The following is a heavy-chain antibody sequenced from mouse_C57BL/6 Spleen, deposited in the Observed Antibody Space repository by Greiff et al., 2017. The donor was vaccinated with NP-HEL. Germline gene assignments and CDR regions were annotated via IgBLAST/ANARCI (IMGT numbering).Heavy chain of an antibody. J-gene: IGHJ4*01. D-gene: IGHD2-4*01. CDR3: ARYDYGTRYAMDY. CDR2: IDPSDSYT. CDR1: GYTFTSYW. V-gene: IGHV1-59*01. Sequence: QVQLQQPGAELVRPGTSVKLSCKASGYTFTSYWMHWVKQRPGQGLEWIGVIDPSDSYTNYNQKFKGKATLTVDTSSSTAYMQLSSLTAEDSAVEYCARYDYGTRYAMDYWGQGTSVTVSS.